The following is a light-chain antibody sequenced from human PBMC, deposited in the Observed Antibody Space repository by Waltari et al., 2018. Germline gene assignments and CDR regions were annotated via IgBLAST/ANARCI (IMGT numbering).Light chain of an antibody. V-gene: IGLV1-47*01. J-gene: IGLJ3*02. CDR1: SPTLTNY. CDR3: ATWDDSLNGWV. CDR2: KDY. Sequence: QSVLTQPPSASGAPGQEVSISCSGGSPTLTNYVFWYQQFPGTAPKLIVYKDYERPSGVPDRFSASKSGTSASLAISGLRSDDEADYYCATWDDSLNGWVFGGGTKLTVL.